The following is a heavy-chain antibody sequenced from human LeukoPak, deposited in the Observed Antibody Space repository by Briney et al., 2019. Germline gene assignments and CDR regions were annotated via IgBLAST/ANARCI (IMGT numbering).Heavy chain of an antibody. CDR3: ARDFSLSTVVTHYFDY. D-gene: IGHD4-23*01. J-gene: IGHJ4*02. CDR2: ISAYNGNT. V-gene: IGHV1-18*01. Sequence: ASVKVSCKASGYTFTSYGISWVRQAPGQGLEWMGWISAYNGNTNYAQKLQGRVTMTTDTSTSTAYMELRSLRSDDTAVYYCARDFSLSTVVTHYFDYWGQGTLVTVSS. CDR1: GYTFTSYG.